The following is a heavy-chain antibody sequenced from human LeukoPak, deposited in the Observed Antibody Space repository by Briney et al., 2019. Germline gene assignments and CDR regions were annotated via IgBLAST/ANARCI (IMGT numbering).Heavy chain of an antibody. D-gene: IGHD3-10*01. Sequence: GGSLRLSCAASGFTFSSYSMNWVRQAPGKGLEWVSSISSSSSYIYYADSVKGRFTISRDNAKNSLYLQMNSLRAEDMAVYYCARDDGSGSYVYFDYWGQGTLVTVSS. CDR3: ARDDGSGSYVYFDY. CDR2: ISSSSSYI. CDR1: GFTFSSYS. J-gene: IGHJ4*02. V-gene: IGHV3-21*01.